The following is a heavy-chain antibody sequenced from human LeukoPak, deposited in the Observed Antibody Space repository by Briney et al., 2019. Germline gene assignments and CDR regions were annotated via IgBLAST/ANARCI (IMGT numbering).Heavy chain of an antibody. CDR3: ARGLGTRGYSYGYPYYYYYYYLDV. V-gene: IGHV4-59*01. CDR2: IYYSGST. CDR1: GGCISSYY. D-gene: IGHD5-18*01. Sequence: SETLSLTCTGSGGCISSYYWSWLRQPPGKGLEGVGYIYYSGSTNHNPSLKSRVTISVDTPKNQFSLKLSSVTAADTAVYYCARGLGTRGYSYGYPYYYYYYYLDVRGKGTTGTVSS. J-gene: IGHJ6*03.